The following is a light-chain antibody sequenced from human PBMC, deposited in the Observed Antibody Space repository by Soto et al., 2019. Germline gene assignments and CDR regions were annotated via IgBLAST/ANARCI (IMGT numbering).Light chain of an antibody. J-gene: IGKJ2*01. CDR2: GAS. CDR3: QQGHNWPLT. Sequence: EIVMTQSPATLSLSPGERAALSCRASQSINSELAWYQQKPGQPPRLLIYGASTRATGVPASFTGSESGSEFTRTISGLQSEDFAVYYCQQGHNWPLTFGQGTRLEI. CDR1: QSINSE. V-gene: IGKV3-15*01.